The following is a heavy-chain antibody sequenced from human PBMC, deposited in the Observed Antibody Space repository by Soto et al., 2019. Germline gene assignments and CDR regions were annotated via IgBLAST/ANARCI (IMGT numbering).Heavy chain of an antibody. J-gene: IGHJ2*01. D-gene: IGHD6-19*01. CDR3: ARDSSGFHWYFDL. V-gene: IGHV6-1*02. CDR1: GDSVSSATAT. CDR2: TYYRSKWYN. Sequence: QVQLQQSGPGLVKPSQTLSLICAISGDSVSSATATWSWIRQSPSRGLEWLGRTYYRSKWYNDYAVSVKSRIVITPDTSTNQLSLQLSSLTPEDTAVYFCARDSSGFHWYFDLWGRGTLVTVSS.